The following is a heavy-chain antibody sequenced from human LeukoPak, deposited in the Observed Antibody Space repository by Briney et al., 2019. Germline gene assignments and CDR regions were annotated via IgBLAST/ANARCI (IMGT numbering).Heavy chain of an antibody. J-gene: IGHJ4*02. CDR3: AGIHCSGGSCYSPLDY. Sequence: SETLSLTCTVSGGSISSSSYYWGWIRQPPGKGLEWIGSIYYSGSTYYNPSLKSRVTISVDTSKNQFSLKLSSVTAADTAVYYRAGIHCSGGSCYSPLDYWGQGTLVTVSS. D-gene: IGHD2-15*01. CDR2: IYYSGST. V-gene: IGHV4-39*07. CDR1: GGSISSSSYY.